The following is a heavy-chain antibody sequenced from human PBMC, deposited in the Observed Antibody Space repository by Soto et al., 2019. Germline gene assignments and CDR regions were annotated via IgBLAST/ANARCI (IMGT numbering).Heavy chain of an antibody. Sequence: GESLKISCKGSGYSFTSYWIGWVRQMPGKGLEWMGIIYPGDSDTRYSPSFQGQVTISADKSISTAYLQWSSLKASDTAMYYCARRTPPYDSKGNWFDPWGQGTLVTVSS. CDR3: ARRTPPYDSKGNWFDP. D-gene: IGHD3-22*01. CDR1: GYSFTSYW. CDR2: IYPGDSDT. V-gene: IGHV5-51*01. J-gene: IGHJ5*02.